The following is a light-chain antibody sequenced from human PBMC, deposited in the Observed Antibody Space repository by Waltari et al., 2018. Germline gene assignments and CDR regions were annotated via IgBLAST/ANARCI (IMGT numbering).Light chain of an antibody. Sequence: SALTQPASVSGSPGQSITISCTGTSSDIGTYNYASWYQHHPRKAPKRLVYYVNKRPSGVSYRFSGSKSGNTASLTISGLQAEDESDYYCSSYSRITTSVVFGGGTKLTVL. CDR2: YVN. CDR1: SSDIGTYNY. J-gene: IGLJ3*02. V-gene: IGLV2-14*03. CDR3: SSYSRITTSVV.